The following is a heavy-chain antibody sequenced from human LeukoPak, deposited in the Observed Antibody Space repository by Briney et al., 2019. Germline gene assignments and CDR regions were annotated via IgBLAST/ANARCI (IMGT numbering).Heavy chain of an antibody. CDR1: GLTFSSYC. D-gene: IGHD6-13*01. J-gene: IGHJ6*02. CDR3: AREVGIAEAFYYYYGMDV. V-gene: IGHV3-7*01. Sequence: GGSLRLSCAASGLTFSSYCMSWVRQAPGKGLEWVANIKQDGSEKYYVDSVKGRFTISRDNAKNSLYLKLNSLSAEDTAVYYCAREVGIAEAFYYYYGMDVRGQGTTVTVSS. CDR2: IKQDGSEK.